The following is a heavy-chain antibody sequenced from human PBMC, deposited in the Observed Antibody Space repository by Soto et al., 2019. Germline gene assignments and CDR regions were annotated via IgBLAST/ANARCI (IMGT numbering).Heavy chain of an antibody. D-gene: IGHD3-3*01. CDR3: ARDGGRITIFGVVIGGAPFDY. CDR2: INPSGGST. J-gene: IGHJ4*02. Sequence: QVQLVQSGAEVKKPGASVKVSCKASGYTFTSYYMHWVRQAPGQGLEWMGIINPSGGSTSYAQKFQGRVTMTRDTSTSTVYRELSSLRSEDTAVYYCARDGGRITIFGVVIGGAPFDYWGQGTLVTVSS. V-gene: IGHV1-46*01. CDR1: GYTFTSYY.